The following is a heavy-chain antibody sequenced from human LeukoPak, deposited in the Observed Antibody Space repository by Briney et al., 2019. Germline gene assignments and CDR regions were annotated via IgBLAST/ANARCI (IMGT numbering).Heavy chain of an antibody. CDR3: ARTLKREGFDGPLDPPDY. CDR1: GFTFSSYS. Sequence: GRSLRLSCAASGFTFSSYSMNWVRQAPGKGLEWVSSISSSSSYIYYADSVKGRFTISRDNAKNSLYLQMNSLRAEDTAVYYCARTLKREGFDGPLDPPDYWGQGTLFTVSS. D-gene: IGHD5-24*01. CDR2: ISSSSSYI. V-gene: IGHV3-21*01. J-gene: IGHJ4*02.